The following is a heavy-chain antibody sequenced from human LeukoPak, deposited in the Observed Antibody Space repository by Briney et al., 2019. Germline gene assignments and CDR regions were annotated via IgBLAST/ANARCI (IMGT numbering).Heavy chain of an antibody. CDR2: IKQDRSEK. CDR1: GFTFTNYW. Sequence: GGSLRLSCAASGFTFTNYWMSWVRQAPGKGLELVANIKQDRSEKYYVDSVKGRFTISRDNAKDSLYLQMNSLRAEDTAVYYCARLREIPVFGVVTKSTSYFDYWGQGTLVTVSS. D-gene: IGHD3-3*01. V-gene: IGHV3-7*01. J-gene: IGHJ4*02. CDR3: ARLREIPVFGVVTKSTSYFDY.